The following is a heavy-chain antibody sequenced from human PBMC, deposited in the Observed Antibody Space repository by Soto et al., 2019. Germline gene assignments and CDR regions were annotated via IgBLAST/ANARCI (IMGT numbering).Heavy chain of an antibody. V-gene: IGHV1-69*01. Sequence: VKVSCKASGGTFSSYAISWVRQAPGQGLEWMGGIIPIFGTANYAQKFQGRVTITADESTSTAYMELSSLRSEDTAVYYCARYDFWSGNGPYYFDYWGQGTLVTSPQ. CDR3: ARYDFWSGNGPYYFDY. CDR1: GGTFSSYA. CDR2: IIPIFGTA. J-gene: IGHJ4*02. D-gene: IGHD3-3*01.